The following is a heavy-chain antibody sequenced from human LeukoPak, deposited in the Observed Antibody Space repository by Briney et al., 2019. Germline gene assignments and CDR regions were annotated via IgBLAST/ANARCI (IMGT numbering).Heavy chain of an antibody. CDR3: ATRGSSSWYGTNWFDP. J-gene: IGHJ5*02. Sequence: GGSLRLSCAASGFTVSSNYMSWVRQAPGKGLEWVSAISGSGGSTYYADSVKGRFTISRDNSKNTLYLQMNSLRAEDTAVYYCATRGSSSWYGTNWFDPWGQGTLVTVSS. V-gene: IGHV3-23*01. CDR2: ISGSGGST. CDR1: GFTVSSNY. D-gene: IGHD6-13*01.